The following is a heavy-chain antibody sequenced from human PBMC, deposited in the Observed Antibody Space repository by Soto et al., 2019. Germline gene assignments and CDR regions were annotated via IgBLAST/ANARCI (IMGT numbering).Heavy chain of an antibody. CDR2: IIPIFGTA. Sequence: SVKVSCKASGGTFSSYAISWVRQAPGQGLEWMGGIIPIFGTANYAQKFQGRVTITADESTSTAYMELSSLRSEDTAVYYCARDYRAGATADGGDGAFDIWGQGTMVNVS. CDR3: ARDYRAGATADGGDGAFDI. CDR1: GGTFSSYA. D-gene: IGHD1-26*01. V-gene: IGHV1-69*13. J-gene: IGHJ3*02.